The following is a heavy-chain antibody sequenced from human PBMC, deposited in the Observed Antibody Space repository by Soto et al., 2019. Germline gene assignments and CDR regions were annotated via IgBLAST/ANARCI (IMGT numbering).Heavy chain of an antibody. D-gene: IGHD3-3*01. CDR1: GFSFTTYA. CDR2: IGSGGGNV. V-gene: IGHV3-23*01. Sequence: EVQLLESGGDLVQPGGSLRISCAASGFSFTTYAMSWVRQAPGKGLEWVSSIGSGGGNVYYADSVKGRFTISRDNSKNTLNLQMDSLRAEDTAIYYCAKRGGGVMFYDFWSGYHSGPFDYWGQGVPVTVSS. J-gene: IGHJ4*02. CDR3: AKRGGGVMFYDFWSGYHSGPFDY.